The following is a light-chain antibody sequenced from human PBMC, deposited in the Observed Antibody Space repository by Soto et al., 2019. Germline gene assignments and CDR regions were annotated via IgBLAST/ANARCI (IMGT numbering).Light chain of an antibody. CDR1: SSDVGGYNY. V-gene: IGLV2-11*01. CDR3: CSSVGSYTSV. CDR2: DVS. J-gene: IGLJ3*02. Sequence: QSALTQPRSVSGSPGQSVTISCTGTSSDVGGYNYVSWYQHHPGKAPKLMIYDVSKRPSGVPDRFSGSKSGNTASLTISGLQAEDEADYYCCSSVGSYTSVFGAGTKLTVL.